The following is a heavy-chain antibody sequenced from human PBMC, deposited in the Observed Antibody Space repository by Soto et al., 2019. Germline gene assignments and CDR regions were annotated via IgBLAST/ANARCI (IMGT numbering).Heavy chain of an antibody. V-gene: IGHV1-69*16. Sequence: QVQLVQSGAEVRKPGSSVKVSCKASGGTFSNDIISWVRQAPGQGLEWMGGIVPLLGTANYAQKFQGRLXISADGSTSTAXMXXNXXXXXXTAXXXCATDVIVANIIGRXFXXXGQGTLVT. J-gene: IGHJ5*01. CDR1: GGTFSNDI. CDR3: ATDVIVANIIGRXFXX. D-gene: IGHD5-12*01. CDR2: IVPLLGTA.